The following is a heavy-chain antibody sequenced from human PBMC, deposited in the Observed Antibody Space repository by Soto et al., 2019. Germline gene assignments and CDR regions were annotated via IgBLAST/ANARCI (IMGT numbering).Heavy chain of an antibody. V-gene: IGHV3-23*01. D-gene: IGHD3-10*01. CDR1: GFTFNNYA. CDR3: AKGRGGTGSLTPRVDF. J-gene: IGHJ4*02. Sequence: EVQLLESGGGLVQPGGSLRLSCAASGFTFNNYAMTWVREAPGKGLEWVSAISGGGDTTSYADSVKGRFTVSRDGSKNTLYLQMSSLRAEYTALYSCAKGRGGTGSLTPRVDFWGQGTLVTVSS. CDR2: ISGGGDTT.